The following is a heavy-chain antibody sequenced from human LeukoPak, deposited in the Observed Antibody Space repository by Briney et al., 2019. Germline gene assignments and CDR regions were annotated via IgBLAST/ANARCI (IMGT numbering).Heavy chain of an antibody. CDR3: ARDRRDGYNLVDY. Sequence: RASVKVSCEASGYTFTGYYMHWVRQAPGQGLEWMGWINPNSGGTNYAQKFQGRVTMTRDTSISTAYMELSRLRSDDTAVYYCARDRRDGYNLVDYWGQGTLVTVSS. D-gene: IGHD5-24*01. J-gene: IGHJ4*02. V-gene: IGHV1-2*02. CDR2: INPNSGGT. CDR1: GYTFTGYY.